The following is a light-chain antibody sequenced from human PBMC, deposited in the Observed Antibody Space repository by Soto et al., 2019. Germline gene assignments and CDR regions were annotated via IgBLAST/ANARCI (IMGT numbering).Light chain of an antibody. J-gene: IGLJ2*01. CDR2: DVN. CDR3: CSYAGSYTEV. V-gene: IGLV2-11*01. Sequence: QSALTQPRSVSGSPGQSVTISCSGTSSDVGGYNYVSWYQQRPGKAPKLMIYDVNKRPSGVPDRFAGSRSGNTASLTISGLQAEDEADYYGCSYAGSYTEVFGGGTKLTVL. CDR1: SSDVGGYNY.